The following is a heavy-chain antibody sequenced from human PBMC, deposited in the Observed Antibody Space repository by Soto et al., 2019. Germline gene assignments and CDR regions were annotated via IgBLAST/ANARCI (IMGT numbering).Heavy chain of an antibody. CDR1: GGSISSYY. J-gene: IGHJ4*02. V-gene: IGHV4-59*01. CDR3: ARSSGWLDY. D-gene: IGHD6-19*01. CDR2: IYYSGST. Sequence: QVQLQESGPGLVKPSETLSLTCTVSGGSISSYYWSWIRQPPGKGLEWIGYIYYSGSTNYNPSLKSRVTISVDTSKNQFSLKLSSVTAADTAVYFCARSSGWLDYWGQGTLVIVSS.